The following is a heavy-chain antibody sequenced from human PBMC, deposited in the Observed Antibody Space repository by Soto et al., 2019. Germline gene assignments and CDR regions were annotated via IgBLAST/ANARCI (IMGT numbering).Heavy chain of an antibody. CDR1: GFTFGSYG. V-gene: IGHV3-30*18. J-gene: IGHJ4*02. D-gene: IGHD6-13*01. CDR3: AKSPGIAAADDY. CDR2: ISYDGSNK. Sequence: GGSLRLSCAASGFTFGSYGMHWVRQAPGKGLEWVAVISYDGSNKYYADSVKGRFTISRDNSKNTLYLQMNSLRAEDTAVYYCAKSPGIAAADDYWGQGTLVTVSS.